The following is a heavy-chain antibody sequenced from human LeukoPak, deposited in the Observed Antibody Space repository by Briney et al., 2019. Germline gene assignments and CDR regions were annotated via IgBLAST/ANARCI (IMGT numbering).Heavy chain of an antibody. J-gene: IGHJ6*02. CDR1: GFTFSSYA. D-gene: IGHD3-10*01. Sequence: PGRSLRLSCAASGFTFSSYAMHWVRQAPGKGLEWVAVISYDGGSKNYADSVKGRFTISRDNSKNTLYLQMNRLRPEDTAVFHCAKDWQYYGSTMDVWGQGTSVTVSS. CDR3: AKDWQYYGSTMDV. CDR2: ISYDGGSK. V-gene: IGHV3-30*04.